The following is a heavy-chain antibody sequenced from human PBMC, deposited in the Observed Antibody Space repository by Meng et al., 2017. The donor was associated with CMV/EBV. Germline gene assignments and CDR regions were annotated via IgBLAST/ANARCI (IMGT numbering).Heavy chain of an antibody. D-gene: IGHD2-2*01. V-gene: IGHV4-4*07. Sequence: QGQRQWAVPGSGKPLETLSLPCTVSGGSISSYYWSWIRQPAGKGLEWIGRIYTSGSTNYNPSLKSRVTMSVDTSKTQFSLKLSSVTAADTAVYYCARDLMNCSSTSCANWFDPWGQGTLVTVSS. J-gene: IGHJ5*02. CDR3: ARDLMNCSSTSCANWFDP. CDR1: GGSISSYY. CDR2: IYTSGST.